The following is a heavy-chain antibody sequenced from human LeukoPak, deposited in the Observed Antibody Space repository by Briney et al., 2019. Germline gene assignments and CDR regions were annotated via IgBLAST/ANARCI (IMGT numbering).Heavy chain of an antibody. Sequence: GASVKVSCKVSGYTLTGLSMHWVRPAPGKGLEWMGGFDPEDGETIYAQKFQGRVTMTEDTSTDTAYMELSSLRSEDTAVYYCATGLSGYYYQSGHFDYWGQGTLVTVSS. CDR3: ATGLSGYYYQSGHFDY. V-gene: IGHV1-24*01. D-gene: IGHD3-22*01. J-gene: IGHJ4*02. CDR1: GYTLTGLS. CDR2: FDPEDGET.